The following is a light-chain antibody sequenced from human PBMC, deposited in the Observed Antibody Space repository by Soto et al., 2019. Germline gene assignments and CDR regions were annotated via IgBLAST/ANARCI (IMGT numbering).Light chain of an antibody. V-gene: IGLV2-14*03. CDR2: EVT. Sequence: QSVLTQPASVSGSPGQSISISCSGTSSDIGGYDYLSWYQQHPGQAPRLLIYEVTNRPSGVSDRFSGSKSGNTASLTISGLQAEDEADYYCSSYTGSSPSVFGTGTKLTVL. J-gene: IGLJ1*01. CDR1: SSDIGGYDY. CDR3: SSYTGSSPSV.